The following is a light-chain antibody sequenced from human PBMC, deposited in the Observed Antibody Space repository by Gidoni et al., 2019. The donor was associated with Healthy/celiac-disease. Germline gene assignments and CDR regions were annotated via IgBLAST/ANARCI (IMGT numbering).Light chain of an antibody. CDR3: QSRGLT. Sequence: EIVLTQSPATLSLSPGERATLSCRASQSVSSYLAWYQQKPGQAPRLLIYDASNRATGIPARFSGSGSGTDFTLTISSLEPEDFAVYYCQSRGLTFXGXTKVEIK. CDR2: DAS. V-gene: IGKV3-11*01. J-gene: IGKJ4*01. CDR1: QSVSSY.